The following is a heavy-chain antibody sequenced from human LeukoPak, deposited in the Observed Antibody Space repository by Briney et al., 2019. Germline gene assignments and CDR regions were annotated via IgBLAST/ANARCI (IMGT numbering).Heavy chain of an antibody. Sequence: GGSLRLSCAASGFTFSSYAMSRVRQAPGKGLEWVSAISGSGGSTYYADSVKGRFTISRDNSKNTLYLQMNSLRAEDTAVYYCAKVKPRGSSPYYYYGMDVWGQGTTVTVSS. V-gene: IGHV3-23*01. J-gene: IGHJ6*02. D-gene: IGHD6-6*01. CDR2: ISGSGGST. CDR1: GFTFSSYA. CDR3: AKVKPRGSSPYYYYGMDV.